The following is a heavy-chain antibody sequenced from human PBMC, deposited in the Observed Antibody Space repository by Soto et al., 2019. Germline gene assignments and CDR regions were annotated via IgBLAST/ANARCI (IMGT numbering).Heavy chain of an antibody. CDR2: NNAGNGNT. J-gene: IGHJ5*02. D-gene: IGHD3-9*01. CDR1: REGLASCA. V-gene: IGHV1-3*01. Sequence: SVEVSSEARREGLASCARRSLRQANRKRLEWMGWNNAGNGNTKYSQKFQGRVTITRDTSASTAYMELSSLRSEDTAVYYCARDWEAYYDILTGRFDPWGQGTLVTVSS. CDR3: ARDWEAYYDILTGRFDP.